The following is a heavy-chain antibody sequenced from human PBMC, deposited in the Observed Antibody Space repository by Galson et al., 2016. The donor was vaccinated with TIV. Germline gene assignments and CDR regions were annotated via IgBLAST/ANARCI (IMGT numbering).Heavy chain of an antibody. CDR1: GFTLSSYS. CDR2: ISGYNGNR. V-gene: IGHV1-18*01. J-gene: IGHJ6*03. D-gene: IGHD3-3*01. Sequence: QSGAEVTKPGASVKVSCQASGFTLSSYSVNWVRQAPGQGLQWMGYISGYNGNRNSAQKFQGRLSVTADTSTNTAFLELRRLTSDDKAVYYCARMPTKTFDFWSGYDNQFHMDVWGKGTSVTVSS. CDR3: ARMPTKTFDFWSGYDNQFHMDV.